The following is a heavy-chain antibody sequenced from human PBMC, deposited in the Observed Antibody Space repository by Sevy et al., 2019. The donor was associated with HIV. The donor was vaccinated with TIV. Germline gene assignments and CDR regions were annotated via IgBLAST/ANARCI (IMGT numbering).Heavy chain of an antibody. CDR2: IRSKTYGGTT. D-gene: IGHD3-3*01. CDR1: GFTFGDYA. CDR3: TRVLGTISPYYYYGLDV. J-gene: IGHJ6*02. Sequence: GGSLRLSCTGSGFTFGDYAMSWIRQAPGKGLEWVGFIRSKTYGGTTEYAASVKGRFTISRDNSKSMAYLKMNSLKTEDTAVYYCTRVLGTISPYYYYGLDVWGQGTTVTVSS. V-gene: IGHV3-49*03.